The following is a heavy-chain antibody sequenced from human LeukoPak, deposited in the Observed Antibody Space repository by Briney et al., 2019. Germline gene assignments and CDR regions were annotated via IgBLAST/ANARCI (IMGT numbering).Heavy chain of an antibody. V-gene: IGHV3-7*01. CDR3: ARGHSSGWRISTRPLHY. Sequence: GGFLRLSCAASGFTFSSCWMNWVRQAPGKGLEWVANIKQDGTEKYFVDSVKGRFTISRDNAKNSLYLQMKSLRAEDTAVYYCARGHSSGWRISTRPLHYWGQGTLVTVSS. CDR2: IKQDGTEK. J-gene: IGHJ4*02. D-gene: IGHD6-19*01. CDR1: GFTFSSCW.